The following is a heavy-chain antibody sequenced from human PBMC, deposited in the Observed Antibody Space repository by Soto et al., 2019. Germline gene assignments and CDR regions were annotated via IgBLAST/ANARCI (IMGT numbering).Heavy chain of an antibody. Sequence: SETLSLTCTVSGGSISSYYWSWIRQPPGKGLEWIGYIYYSGSTNYNPSLKSRVTISVDTSKNQFSLKLSSVTAADTAVYYCARGYILLPESYGWFDPWGQGTLVTVSS. D-gene: IGHD1-26*01. CDR3: ARGYILLPESYGWFDP. J-gene: IGHJ5*02. V-gene: IGHV4-59*01. CDR2: IYYSGST. CDR1: GGSISSYY.